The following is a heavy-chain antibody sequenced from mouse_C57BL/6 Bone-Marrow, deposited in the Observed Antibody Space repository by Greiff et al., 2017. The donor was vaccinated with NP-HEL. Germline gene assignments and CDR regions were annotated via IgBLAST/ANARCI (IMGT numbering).Heavy chain of an antibody. CDR2: ISSGGSYT. CDR1: GFTFSSYG. D-gene: IGHD2-2*01. J-gene: IGHJ1*03. CDR3: ARRRSMVNWYFDV. V-gene: IGHV5-6*02. Sequence: DVKLVESGGDLVKPGGSLKLSCAASGFTFSSYGMSWVRQTPDKRLEWVATISSGGSYTYYPDSVKGRFTISRDNAKNTLYLQMSSLKSEDTAMYYCARRRSMVNWYFDVWGTGTTVTVSS.